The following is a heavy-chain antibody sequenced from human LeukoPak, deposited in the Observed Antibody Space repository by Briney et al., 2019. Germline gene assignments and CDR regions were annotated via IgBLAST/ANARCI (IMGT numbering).Heavy chain of an antibody. Sequence: GGSLRLSCAASGLTVTNAWMNWVRQAPGKGLEWVSGIRHSGVDSSYADSVKGRFTISRDNSKNMLYLQMNSLRDDDTGVYYCARDRRATPMYFFDFWGQGTPVTVSS. D-gene: IGHD2-15*01. J-gene: IGHJ4*02. CDR3: ARDRRATPMYFFDF. CDR1: GLTVTNAW. CDR2: IRHSGVDS. V-gene: IGHV3-23*01.